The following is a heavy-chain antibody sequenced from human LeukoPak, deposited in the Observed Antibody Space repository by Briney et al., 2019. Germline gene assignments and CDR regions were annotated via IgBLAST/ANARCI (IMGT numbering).Heavy chain of an antibody. D-gene: IGHD3-10*01. J-gene: IGHJ6*04. V-gene: IGHV1-18*04. Sequence: ASVKVSCKASGYTFTSYGISWVRQAPGQGLEWMGWISAYNGNTNYAQKLQGRVTMTTDTSTSTAYMEQRSLGSDDTAVYYCARDSGFMVRGVIIRPSMGIDVWRKGTTVTVSS. CDR2: ISAYNGNT. CDR1: GYTFTSYG. CDR3: ARDSGFMVRGVIIRPSMGIDV.